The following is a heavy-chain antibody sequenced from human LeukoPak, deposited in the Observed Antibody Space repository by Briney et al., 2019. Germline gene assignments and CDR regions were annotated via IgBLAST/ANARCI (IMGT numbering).Heavy chain of an antibody. Sequence: GSSVTVSCTASGGTFSSYAISWVRQAPGQGLEWMGRIIPIFGIANYAQKFQGRVTITADKSTSTAYMELSSLRSEDTAVYYCARDVLPRGFDPWGQGTLVTVSS. CDR2: IIPIFGIA. V-gene: IGHV1-69*04. CDR1: GGTFSSYA. CDR3: ARDVLPRGFDP. J-gene: IGHJ5*02. D-gene: IGHD3-10*01.